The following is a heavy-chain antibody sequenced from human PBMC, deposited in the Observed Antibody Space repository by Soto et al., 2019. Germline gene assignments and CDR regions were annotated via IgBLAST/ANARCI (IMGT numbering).Heavy chain of an antibody. Sequence: EVQLVESGGGLVQPGGSLRLSCAASGFTFSSYSMNWVRQAPGKGLEWVSYISSSSSIYYADSVKSRFTISRDNAKNSLYLQMNSLRAEDTAVYYCARVQWELLWFDPWGQGTLVTVSS. CDR1: GFTFSSYS. V-gene: IGHV3-48*01. D-gene: IGHD1-26*01. CDR2: ISSSSSI. J-gene: IGHJ5*02. CDR3: ARVQWELLWFDP.